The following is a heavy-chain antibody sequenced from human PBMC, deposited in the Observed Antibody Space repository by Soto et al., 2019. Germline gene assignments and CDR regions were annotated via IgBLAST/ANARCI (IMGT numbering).Heavy chain of an antibody. CDR3: ARATVTPNWIDP. Sequence: SVKVSCKASGDTFRNYAISWARQAPGQGLEWMGGIIPIFGTTNYAQKFQGRVTITADKSTSTAYMELNSLSSEDTAVYYCARATVTPNWIDPWGPGTQVTVSS. V-gene: IGHV1-69*06. J-gene: IGHJ5*02. CDR1: GDTFRNYA. D-gene: IGHD4-17*01. CDR2: IIPIFGTT.